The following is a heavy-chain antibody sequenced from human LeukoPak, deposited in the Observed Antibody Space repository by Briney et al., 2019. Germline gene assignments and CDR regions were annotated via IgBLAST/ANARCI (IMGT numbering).Heavy chain of an antibody. D-gene: IGHD3-9*01. Sequence: GGSLRLSCAASGFTFSSYEMNWVRQAPGKGLEWVSYISSSGSTIDYADSVKGRFTISRDNAKNSLYLQMNSLRAEDTAVYYCARIPTPVLRYFDWSSMDYWGQGTLVTVSS. V-gene: IGHV3-48*03. CDR2: ISSSGSTI. CDR3: ARIPTPVLRYFDWSSMDY. CDR1: GFTFSSYE. J-gene: IGHJ4*02.